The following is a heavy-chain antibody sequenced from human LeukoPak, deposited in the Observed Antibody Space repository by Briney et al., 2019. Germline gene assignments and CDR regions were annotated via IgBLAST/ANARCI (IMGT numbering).Heavy chain of an antibody. CDR3: ARDLITVTGGG. CDR2: IYSDGTT. CDR1: GFTVSSSY. V-gene: IGHV3-66*01. D-gene: IGHD4-17*01. Sequence: GGSLRLSCAASGFTVSSSYMSWVRQALGKGLEWVSVIYSDGTTYYADSVKGRFTISRDNSKNTLYLQMNILRAEDTAVYYCARDLITVTGGGWGRGTLVTVSS. J-gene: IGHJ4*02.